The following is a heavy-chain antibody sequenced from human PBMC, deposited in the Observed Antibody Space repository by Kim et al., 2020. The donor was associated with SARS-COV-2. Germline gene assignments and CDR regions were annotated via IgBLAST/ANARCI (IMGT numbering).Heavy chain of an antibody. CDR3: ARETHLSGIAAAGVAFDP. CDR1: GGSFSGYY. J-gene: IGHJ5*02. D-gene: IGHD6-13*01. Sequence: SETLSLTCAVYGGSFSGYYWSWIRQPPGKGLEWIGEINHSGSSNYNPSLKSRVTISVDTSKNQFSLKLSSVTAADTAVYYCARETHLSGIAAAGVAFDPWGQGALVTVSS. CDR2: INHSGSS. V-gene: IGHV4-34*01.